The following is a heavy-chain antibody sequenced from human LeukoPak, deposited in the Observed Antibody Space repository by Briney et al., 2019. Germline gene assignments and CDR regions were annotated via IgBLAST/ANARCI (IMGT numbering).Heavy chain of an antibody. D-gene: IGHD3-9*01. V-gene: IGHV3-30*02. CDR1: GFTFIRNG. J-gene: IGHJ4*02. CDR3: ARDDPHYDILTGYYPIDS. Sequence: PGGSLRLSCEASGFTFIRNGMHWVRQAPGKGPEWVAFLRYDGSNQYYADSVQGRFTISRDNSKNTLYLQMYSLRAEDTAVYYCARDDPHYDILTGYYPIDSWGQGTLVTVSS. CDR2: LRYDGSNQ.